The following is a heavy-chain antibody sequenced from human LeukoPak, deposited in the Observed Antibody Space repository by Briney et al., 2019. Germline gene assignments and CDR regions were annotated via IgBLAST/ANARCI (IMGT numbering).Heavy chain of an antibody. CDR2: ISAYNGNT. CDR3: AISLQHYGSGSYLDSDY. D-gene: IGHD3-10*01. CDR1: GYTFTSYG. J-gene: IGHJ4*02. Sequence: ASVKVSCKASGYTFTSYGISWVRQAPGQGLEWMGWISAYNGNTNYAQKLQGRVTMTTDTSTSTAYMELRSLRSDDTAVYYCAISLQHYGSGSYLDSDYWGQGTLVTVSS. V-gene: IGHV1-18*01.